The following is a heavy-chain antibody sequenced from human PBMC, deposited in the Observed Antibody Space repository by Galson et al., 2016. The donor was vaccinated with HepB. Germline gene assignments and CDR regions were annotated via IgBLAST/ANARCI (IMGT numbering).Heavy chain of an antibody. Sequence: SLRLSCAVSGFTFRNHQMHWIRQVPGKGLMWVARIEGDGARPIYAASVEGRFIISSDSAENTVYLQMNRLRAEDTTLYYCARDLSGPDRWGQGTLVTVSP. CDR1: GFTFRNHQ. CDR3: ARDLSGPDR. V-gene: IGHV3-74*01. CDR2: IEGDGARP. J-gene: IGHJ5*02.